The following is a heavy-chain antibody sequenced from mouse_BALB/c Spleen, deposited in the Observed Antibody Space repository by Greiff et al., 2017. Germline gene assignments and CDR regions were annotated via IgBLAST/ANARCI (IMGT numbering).Heavy chain of an antibody. CDR2: ISTYYGDA. J-gene: IGHJ4*01. V-gene: IGHV1S137*01. D-gene: IGHD1-1*01. CDR1: GYTFTDYA. CDR3: ARGYGSSYDYAMDY. Sequence: VQGVESGAELVRPGVSVKISCKGSGYTFTDYAMHWVKQSHAKSLEWIGVISTYYGDASYNQKFKGKATMTVDKSSSTAYMELARLTSEDSAIYYCARGYGSSYDYAMDYWGQGTSVTVSS.